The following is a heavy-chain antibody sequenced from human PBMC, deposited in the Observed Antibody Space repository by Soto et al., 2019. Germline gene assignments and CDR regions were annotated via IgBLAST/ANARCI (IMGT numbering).Heavy chain of an antibody. Sequence: PGVSLRLSCAASGFTFSRYAIHWVRLTPGRGLEWVLAISRDGRYIYYTDSVKGRFTVSRDNSKNTVFVQMNRLIPDDTALYFCARTRNGGVADSFDSWGQGTRVTVSS. CDR2: ISRDGRYI. V-gene: IGHV3-30*04. J-gene: IGHJ5*01. CDR3: ARTRNGGVADSFDS. CDR1: GFTFSRYA. D-gene: IGHD3-3*01.